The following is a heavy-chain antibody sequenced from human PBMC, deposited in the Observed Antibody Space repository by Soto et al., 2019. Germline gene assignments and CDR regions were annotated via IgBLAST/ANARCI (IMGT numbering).Heavy chain of an antibody. V-gene: IGHV4-39*01. CDR2: IYYSGST. CDR3: ARHGLDFWSQGPAVGYFDY. Sequence: SETLSLTCTVSGGSISSSSYYWGWIRQPPGKGLEWIGSIYYSGSTYYNPSLKSRVTISVDTSKNQFSLKLSSVTAADTAVYYCARHGLDFWSQGPAVGYFDYWGQGTLVTVSS. J-gene: IGHJ4*02. CDR1: GGSISSSSYY. D-gene: IGHD3-3*01.